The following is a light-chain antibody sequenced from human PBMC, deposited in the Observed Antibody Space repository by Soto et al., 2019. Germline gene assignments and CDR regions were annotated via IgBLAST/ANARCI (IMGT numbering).Light chain of an antibody. Sequence: EMVLTQSPATLSLSPGERTTLACSASQSVSSYLAWYQQTPGKAPMLLIYDASNRATGIPARFSVRGSGTDFTLTISSLQPEDFAVYYCEHRSNWPPVTCGNGTRLESK. CDR1: QSVSSY. V-gene: IGKV3-11*01. CDR2: DAS. J-gene: IGKJ5*01. CDR3: EHRSNWPPVT.